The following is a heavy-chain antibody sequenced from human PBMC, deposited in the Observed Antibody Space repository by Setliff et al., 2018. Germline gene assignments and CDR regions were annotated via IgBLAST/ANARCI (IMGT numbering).Heavy chain of an antibody. Sequence: SETLSLTCTVSGDYISSQYWSWIRQPPGKGLEWIGYISNRGSTDYNPSLKSRVTISIDKSRNQFSLNLNSVTAADTAVYYCTRLYYGSRALYFDVWGQGNPVTVSS. J-gene: IGHJ4*02. CDR2: ISNRGST. V-gene: IGHV4-59*11. D-gene: IGHD3-10*01. CDR3: TRLYYGSRALYFDV. CDR1: GDYISSQY.